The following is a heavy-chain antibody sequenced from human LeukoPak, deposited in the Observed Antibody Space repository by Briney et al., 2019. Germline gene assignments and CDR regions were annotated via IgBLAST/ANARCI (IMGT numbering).Heavy chain of an antibody. D-gene: IGHD5-24*01. V-gene: IGHV4-30-4*01. CDR2: IYYSGST. CDR3: ARANRDRYNSPNKVDY. CDR1: GGSISSGVYY. Sequence: SETLSLTCTVSGGSISSGVYYWSWIRQPPGKGLEWIGYIYYSGSTYYNPSLKSRVTISVDTSKNQFSLKLTSVTAADTAVYYCARANRDRYNSPNKVDYWGQGALVTVSS. J-gene: IGHJ4*02.